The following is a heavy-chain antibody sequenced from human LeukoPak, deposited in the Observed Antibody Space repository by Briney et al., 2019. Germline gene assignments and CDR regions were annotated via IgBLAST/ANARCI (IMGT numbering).Heavy chain of an antibody. J-gene: IGHJ5*02. CDR2: IYHCGST. CDR1: GYSISSGYY. V-gene: IGHV4-38-2*02. Sequence: SQTLSLTCAVSGYSISSGYYWGWIRQPPGKGLEDIGNIYHCGSTYYNPSLKSRVTISVDTSKHQFSLQLSSVTAADTAVYYCARERSSMVRGGIIPNWCDPWGQGTVVTVSS. CDR3: ARERSSMVRGGIIPNWCDP. D-gene: IGHD3-10*01.